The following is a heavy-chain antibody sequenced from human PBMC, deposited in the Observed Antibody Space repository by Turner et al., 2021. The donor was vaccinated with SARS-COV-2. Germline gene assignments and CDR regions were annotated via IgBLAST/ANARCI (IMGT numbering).Heavy chain of an antibody. J-gene: IGHJ6*02. CDR3: GAHASNYGMDV. CDR1: GFTFSSYS. Sequence: DKPGGSLRLSCAASGFTFSSYSMNWVRQAPGKGLEWVSSISSSSSYIYYADSVYCSCRRRHKNVDSDLSSDVCTSDLMVIIDKIRGAHASNYGMDVWGQGTTVTVSS. D-gene: IGHD3-3*01. CDR2: ISSSSSYI. V-gene: IGHV3-21*01.